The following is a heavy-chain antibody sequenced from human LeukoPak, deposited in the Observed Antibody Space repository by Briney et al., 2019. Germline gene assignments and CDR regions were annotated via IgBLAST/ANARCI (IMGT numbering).Heavy chain of an antibody. Sequence: PGGSLRLSCAASGFTFEDYSMTWVRQAPGKGLEWFSYISGSGRIIYYADSVKGRFTISRDNAKNSLYLQMNSLRVEDTAVYYCARVTYDYVWGSSPPDYWGQGTLVTVSS. CDR1: GFTFEDYS. V-gene: IGHV3-48*04. CDR3: ARVTYDYVWGSSPPDY. D-gene: IGHD3-16*01. J-gene: IGHJ4*02. CDR2: ISGSGRII.